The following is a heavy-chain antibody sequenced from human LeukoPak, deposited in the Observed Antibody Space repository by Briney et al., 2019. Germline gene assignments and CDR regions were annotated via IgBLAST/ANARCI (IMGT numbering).Heavy chain of an antibody. CDR3: ATWSVRMDAFDI. CDR2: VYVSGET. Sequence: SETLSLTCNVSGNSISSHYWSWIRQPPGKGLEWIAYVYVSGETDYNPSLKSRVTTSVDTSKNQFSLKLSSVTAADTTVYYCATWSVRMDAFDIWGQGTLVTVSS. D-gene: IGHD2-15*01. CDR1: GNSISSHY. J-gene: IGHJ4*02. V-gene: IGHV4-59*11.